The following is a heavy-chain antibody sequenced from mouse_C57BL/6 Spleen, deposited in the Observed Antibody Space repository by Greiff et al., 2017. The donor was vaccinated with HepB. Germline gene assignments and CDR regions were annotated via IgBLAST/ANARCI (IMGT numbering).Heavy chain of an antibody. Sequence: VKLQESGPELVKPGASVKISCKASGYAFSSSWMNWVKQRPGKGLEWIGRIYPGDGDTNYNGKFKGKATLTADKSSSTAYMQLSSLTSEDSAVYFCAEFYYYGSSFDYWGQGTTLTVSS. D-gene: IGHD1-1*01. CDR1: GYAFSSSW. CDR3: AEFYYYGSSFDY. V-gene: IGHV1-82*01. J-gene: IGHJ2*01. CDR2: IYPGDGDT.